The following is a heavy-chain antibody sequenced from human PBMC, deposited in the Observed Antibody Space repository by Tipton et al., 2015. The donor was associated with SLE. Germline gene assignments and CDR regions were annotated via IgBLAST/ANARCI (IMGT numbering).Heavy chain of an antibody. J-gene: IGHJ6*03. CDR2: IYSGTRGT. D-gene: IGHD6-19*01. Sequence: LSLTCAASGFTFGSYAMSWVRQAPGKGLEWVSVIYSGTRGTSYADSVKGRFTISRDNSKNTLYLQMNSLRAEDTAIYYCARLAVAAFYYYMDVWGKGTTVTVSS. CDR1: GFTFGSYA. V-gene: IGHV3-23*03. CDR3: ARLAVAAFYYYMDV.